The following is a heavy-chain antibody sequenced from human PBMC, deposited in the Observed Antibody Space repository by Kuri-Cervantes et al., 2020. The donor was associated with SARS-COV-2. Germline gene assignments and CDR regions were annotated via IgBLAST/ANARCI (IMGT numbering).Heavy chain of an antibody. V-gene: IGHV1-18*04. CDR1: GYTFTSSG. D-gene: IGHD3-9*01. CDR2: VSGYNGHT. CDR3: ARDGRTYYDILTGYSISYYFDH. J-gene: IGHJ4*02. Sequence: ASVKVSCKASGYTFTSSGISWVRQAPGRGLEWMGWVSGYNGHTNYVQKLQGRVTMTTDTSTTTAYMELRSLRSDDTAVFYCARDGRTYYDILTGYSISYYFDHWGQGALVTVSS.